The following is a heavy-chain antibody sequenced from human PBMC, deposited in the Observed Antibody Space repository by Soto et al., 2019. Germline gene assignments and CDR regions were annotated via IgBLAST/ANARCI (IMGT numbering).Heavy chain of an antibody. D-gene: IGHD3-9*01. J-gene: IGHJ4*02. Sequence: QVHLQQWGAGLLEPSETLSLTCAVYGGSFTGYYWSWIRQPPGKGLEWIGEINHSGSTHYSPSLKSRVTISLDTSKNQFSLKLTSVTAADTAVYYCAASGGFYWLLHRGYHFDYWGQGTLVSVFS. CDR3: AASGGFYWLLHRGYHFDY. CDR2: INHSGST. CDR1: GGSFTGYY. V-gene: IGHV4-34*02.